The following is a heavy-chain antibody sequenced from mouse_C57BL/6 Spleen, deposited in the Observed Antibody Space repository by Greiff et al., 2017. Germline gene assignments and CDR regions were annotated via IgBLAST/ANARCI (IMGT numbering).Heavy chain of an antibody. CDR3: ARGGYYVDAMHY. CDR1: GYTFTGYW. CDR2: ILPGSGST. Sequence: VQLQQSGAELMKPGASVKLSCKATGYTFTGYWKEWVKQRPGHGLEWIGEILPGSGSTNYNEKFKGKATFTADSSSNPAHMQLSSLTTEVSAISYCARGGYYVDAMHYWGQGTSVTDSS. D-gene: IGHD2-3*01. J-gene: IGHJ4*01. V-gene: IGHV1-9*01.